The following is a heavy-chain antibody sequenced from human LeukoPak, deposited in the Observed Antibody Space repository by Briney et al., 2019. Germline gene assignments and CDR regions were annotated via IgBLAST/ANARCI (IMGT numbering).Heavy chain of an antibody. Sequence: SGPTLVNPTQTLTLTCTFSGFSLSTSGVGVGWIRQPPGEALEWLALIYWNDDKRYSPSLKSRLTITKDTSKNQVVLTMTNMDPVDTATYYCAHRPRKEQSHYFDYWGQGTLVTVSS. J-gene: IGHJ4*02. CDR1: GFSLSTSGVG. CDR3: AHRPRKEQSHYFDY. V-gene: IGHV2-5*01. D-gene: IGHD6-19*01. CDR2: IYWNDDK.